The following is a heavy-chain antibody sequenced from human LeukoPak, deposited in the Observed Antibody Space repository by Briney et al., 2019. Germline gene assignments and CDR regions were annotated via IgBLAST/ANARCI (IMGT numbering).Heavy chain of an antibody. D-gene: IGHD3-10*01. V-gene: IGHV1-2*02. CDR3: ARTLSMDRGIRGGYYFDY. Sequence: ASVKVSCKTSGYIFTGYYIHWVRQAPGQGLEWKGWINPNSGFRKNAQKFQDRVTMTRDTSVNTAYMERRRLRSDDTAVYYCARTLSMDRGIRGGYYFDYWGQGTLVTVSS. CDR2: INPNSGFR. J-gene: IGHJ4*02. CDR1: GYIFTGYY.